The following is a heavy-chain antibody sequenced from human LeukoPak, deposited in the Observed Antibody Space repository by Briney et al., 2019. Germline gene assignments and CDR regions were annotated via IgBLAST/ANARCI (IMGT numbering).Heavy chain of an antibody. D-gene: IGHD3-16*02. V-gene: IGHV5-51*01. CDR2: IYPFDSDI. CDR1: GYSFTNYW. J-gene: IGHJ4*02. Sequence: GESLKTSCKGSGYSFTNYWIGWVRQMPGKGLEGMGIIYPFDSDIRYSPSFQGQIIISADKSINTAYLQWSSLKASDTAMYYCASFGGTYRYYFDSWGQGTLVTVSS. CDR3: ASFGGTYRYYFDS.